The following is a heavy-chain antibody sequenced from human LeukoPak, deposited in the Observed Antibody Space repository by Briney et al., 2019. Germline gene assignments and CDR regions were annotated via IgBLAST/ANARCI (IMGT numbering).Heavy chain of an antibody. J-gene: IGHJ4*02. CDR2: ISSSSSYI. D-gene: IGHD5-12*01. CDR1: GFTFSSYG. CDR3: ASEETFLATVATFDY. V-gene: IGHV3-21*01. Sequence: GGSLRLSCAASGFTFSSYGMNWVRQAPGKGLEWVSSISSSSSYIYYADSVKGRFTISRDNAKNSLYLQMNSLRAEDTAVYYCASEETFLATVATFDYWGQGTLVTVSS.